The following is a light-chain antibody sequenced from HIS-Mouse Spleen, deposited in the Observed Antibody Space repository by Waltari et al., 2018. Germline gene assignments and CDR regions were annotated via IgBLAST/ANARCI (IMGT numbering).Light chain of an antibody. CDR2: EDS. Sequence: SYELTQQPSVSVSPGQTARITCPGDASPKKYAYWYQQKSGQAPVLVIYEDSKRPSGIPERFSGSSSGTMATLTISGAQVEDEADYYCYSTDSSGNHRVFGGGTKLTVL. V-gene: IGLV3-10*01. CDR3: YSTDSSGNHRV. J-gene: IGLJ2*01. CDR1: ASPKKY.